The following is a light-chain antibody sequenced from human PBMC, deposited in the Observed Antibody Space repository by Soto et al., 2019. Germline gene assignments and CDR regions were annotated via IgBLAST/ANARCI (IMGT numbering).Light chain of an antibody. CDR3: SSYTSSSTLYVV. J-gene: IGLJ2*01. CDR1: SSDVGGYNY. V-gene: IGLV2-14*01. Sequence: QSALTQPASVSGSPGQSITISCTGTSSDVGGYNYVSWYQQHPGKAPKLMIYDVSNRPSVVSNRFSGSKSGNTASLTISGLQAEDEADYYCSSYTSSSTLYVVFGGGTKVTVL. CDR2: DVS.